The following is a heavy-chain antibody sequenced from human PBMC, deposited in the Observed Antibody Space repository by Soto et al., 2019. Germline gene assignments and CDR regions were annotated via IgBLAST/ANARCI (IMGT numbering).Heavy chain of an antibody. Sequence: QIQLLQSGAEVKKPGAPVKVTCKASGYTFRNFGISWVRQAPGQGLEWMGWISDYNANANYAQKFQGRLTRTADTSPSTAYMELRSLRSDDTAVYYCARENSYFDYWGQGTLVTVSS. J-gene: IGHJ4*02. CDR2: ISDYNANA. CDR3: ARENSYFDY. V-gene: IGHV1-18*01. CDR1: GYTFRNFG.